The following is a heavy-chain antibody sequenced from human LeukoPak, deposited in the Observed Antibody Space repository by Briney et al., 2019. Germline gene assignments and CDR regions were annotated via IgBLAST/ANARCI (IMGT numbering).Heavy chain of an antibody. D-gene: IGHD5-24*01. CDR3: ARDRRDGYNEFDY. Sequence: GASVKVSCKASGYTFTGYYMHWVRQAPGQGLEWMGRINPNSGGTNYAQKFQGRVTMTRDTSISTAYMELSRLRSDDTAVYYCARDRRDGYNEFDYWGQGTLVTVSS. CDR2: INPNSGGT. J-gene: IGHJ4*02. CDR1: GYTFTGYY. V-gene: IGHV1-2*06.